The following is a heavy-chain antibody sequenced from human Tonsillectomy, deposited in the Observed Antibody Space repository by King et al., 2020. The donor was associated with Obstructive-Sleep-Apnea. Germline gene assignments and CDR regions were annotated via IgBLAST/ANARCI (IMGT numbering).Heavy chain of an antibody. D-gene: IGHD2-2*01. J-gene: IGHJ4*02. CDR1: GGSISSYY. CDR2: FYYSGST. V-gene: IGHV4-59*01. CDR3: ARARLDQLQPPAAHFDY. Sequence: VQLQESGPGLVKPSETLSLTCTVSGGSISSYYWSWIRQPPGKGLEWIGYFYYSGSTNYNPSLKGRFTMSLDTSKNQFSQKLSSVTAADKAVYYCARARLDQLQPPAAHFDYWGQGTLVTVSS.